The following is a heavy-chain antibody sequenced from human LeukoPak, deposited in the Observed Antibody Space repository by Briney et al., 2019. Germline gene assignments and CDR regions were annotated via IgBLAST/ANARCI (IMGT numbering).Heavy chain of an antibody. J-gene: IGHJ3*02. Sequence: GGSLRLSCVGSGFNFSSYSMNWVRQAPGKGLEWVSSMSSSSTYIYYADSVKGRFTISRDNSKNTLYLQMNSLRAEDTAVYYCPRYSGYQNAFDIWGQGTMVTVSS. V-gene: IGHV3-21*01. CDR1: GFNFSSYS. D-gene: IGHD5-12*01. CDR3: PRYSGYQNAFDI. CDR2: MSSSSTYI.